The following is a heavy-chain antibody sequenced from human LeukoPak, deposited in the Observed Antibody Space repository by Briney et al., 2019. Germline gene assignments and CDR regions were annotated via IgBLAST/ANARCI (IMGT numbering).Heavy chain of an antibody. J-gene: IGHJ4*02. D-gene: IGHD3-10*01. CDR2: MSSDGTNT. CDR3: AREVSLVRGVN. Sequence: PGGSLRLSCAASGFSFSSYAMHWVRQAPGKGLEWVAVMSSDGTNTYYAASVKGRFTISRDISKNTLYLQMNSLRAEDTAVYYCAREVSLVRGVNWGQGTLVTVSS. CDR1: GFSFSSYA. V-gene: IGHV3-30-3*01.